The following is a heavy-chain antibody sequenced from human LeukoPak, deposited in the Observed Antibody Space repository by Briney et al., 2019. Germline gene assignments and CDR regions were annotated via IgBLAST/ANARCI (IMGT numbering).Heavy chain of an antibody. Sequence: RPSETLSLTCTVSGGSISSTSYYWGWIRQPPGKGLDWIGTISYSGSTYYNPSLKSRVTISVDTSKNQFSLKLSSVTAADTAVYYCARSTIYDYVWGSYRRGFDYWGQGTLVTVSS. V-gene: IGHV4-39*07. CDR1: GGSISSTSYY. CDR3: ARSTIYDYVWGSYRRGFDY. CDR2: ISYSGST. J-gene: IGHJ4*02. D-gene: IGHD3-16*02.